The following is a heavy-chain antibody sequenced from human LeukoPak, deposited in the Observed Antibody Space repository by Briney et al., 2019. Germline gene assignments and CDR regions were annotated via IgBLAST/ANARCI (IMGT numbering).Heavy chain of an antibody. CDR3: ARGYSSSWYIGGTNFDY. CDR1: GYTFTGYY. CDR2: INPNSGGT. D-gene: IGHD6-13*01. V-gene: IGHV1-2*02. Sequence: AASVKVSCKASGYTFTGYYMHWVRQAPGQGLEWMGWINPNSGGTNYAQKFQGRVTMTRDTSISTAYMELSRLRSDDTAVYYCARGYSSSWYIGGTNFDYWGQGTLVTVSS. J-gene: IGHJ4*02.